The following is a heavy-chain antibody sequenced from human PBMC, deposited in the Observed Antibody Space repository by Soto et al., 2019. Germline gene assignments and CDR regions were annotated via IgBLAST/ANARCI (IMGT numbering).Heavy chain of an antibody. Sequence: QVQLQESGPGLVKPSETLSLSCTVSGGSISSYYWSWFRQSPGKRMEWIGYVHHSGGSSYNPSLQSRAAISLYPSKSPFSLKVTSVTATDTAVYYCARQGFGPRHGRVDAWGQGTTVTVSS. V-gene: IGHV4-59*08. D-gene: IGHD3-10*01. J-gene: IGHJ6*02. CDR3: ARQGFGPRHGRVDA. CDR2: VHHSGGS. CDR1: GGSISSYY.